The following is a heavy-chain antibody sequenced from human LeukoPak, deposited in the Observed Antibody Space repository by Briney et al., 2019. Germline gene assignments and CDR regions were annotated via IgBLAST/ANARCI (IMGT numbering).Heavy chain of an antibody. CDR3: ASNSYGYSVDY. D-gene: IGHD5-18*01. J-gene: IGHJ4*02. V-gene: IGHV3-30*03. Sequence: GGSLRLSCAASGFTFSSYGMHWVRQAPGKGLEWVAVISYDGSNKYYADSVKGRFTISRDNSKNTLYLQMNSLGAEDTAVYYCASNSYGYSVDYWGQGTLVTVSS. CDR2: ISYDGSNK. CDR1: GFTFSSYG.